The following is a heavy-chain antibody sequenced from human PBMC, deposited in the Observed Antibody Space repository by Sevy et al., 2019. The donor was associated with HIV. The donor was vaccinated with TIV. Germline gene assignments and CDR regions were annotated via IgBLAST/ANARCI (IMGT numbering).Heavy chain of an antibody. J-gene: IGHJ4*02. V-gene: IGHV3-30*04. D-gene: IGHD3-10*01. CDR3: ARRFGELSRAIDY. CDR2: ISYDGSNK. CDR1: GFTLSSYA. Sequence: GGSLRLSCAASGFTLSSYAMHWVRQAPGKGLEWVVVISYDGSNKYYADSVKGRFTISRDNSKKTLYLQMNSLRAEDTAVYYCARRFGELSRAIDYWGQGTLVTVSS.